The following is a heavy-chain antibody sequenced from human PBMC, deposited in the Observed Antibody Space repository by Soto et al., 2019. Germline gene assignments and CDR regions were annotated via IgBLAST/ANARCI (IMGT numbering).Heavy chain of an antibody. CDR3: AKDIKGTGPNVIYGS. J-gene: IGHJ5*02. CDR1: GFSFSTYA. CDR2: ISGSGSAT. D-gene: IGHD7-27*01. Sequence: EVQLLESGGSLVQPGGSLRLSCAASGFSFSTYAMGWVRQAPGKGLEWVSAISGSGSATYYADPVKGRCTISRDNSKDTLYLQVNSLSAGDTAVYPCAKDIKGTGPNVIYGSWGQGSLVTVS. V-gene: IGHV3-23*01.